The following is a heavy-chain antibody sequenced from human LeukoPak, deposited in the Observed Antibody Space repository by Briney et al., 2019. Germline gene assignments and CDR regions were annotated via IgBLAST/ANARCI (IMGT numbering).Heavy chain of an antibody. Sequence: PGGSVRLSCAASGFTFTNYVMTWVRQAPGKGLEWLSGISVSGADTYYAASVKGRFTISRDNSKNTVSLRLNSLRAEDSAIYYCASRKEYSTSSVFYWGQGTLVTVSS. D-gene: IGHD6-6*01. J-gene: IGHJ4*02. V-gene: IGHV3-23*01. CDR1: GFTFTNYV. CDR2: ISVSGADT. CDR3: ASRKEYSTSSVFY.